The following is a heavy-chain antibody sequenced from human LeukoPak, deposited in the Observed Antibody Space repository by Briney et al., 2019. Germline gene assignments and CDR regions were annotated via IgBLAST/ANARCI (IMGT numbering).Heavy chain of an antibody. J-gene: IGHJ4*02. CDR1: GFTFSGYG. Sequence: GGSLRLSCGASGFTFSGYGMSWVRQAPGKGLEWVSAISGSGGSTYYADSVKGRFTISRDNSKNTLYLQMNSLRAEDTAVYYCAKGRGIVGATGLDYWGQGTLVTVSS. CDR3: AKGRGIVGATGLDY. D-gene: IGHD1-26*01. V-gene: IGHV3-23*01. CDR2: ISGSGGST.